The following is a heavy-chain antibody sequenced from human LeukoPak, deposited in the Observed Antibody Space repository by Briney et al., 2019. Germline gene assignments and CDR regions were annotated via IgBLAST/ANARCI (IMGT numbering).Heavy chain of an antibody. CDR3: AKGLGFWSGYYTPFDY. D-gene: IGHD3-3*01. CDR1: GFTFSSYA. Sequence: GGSLRLSCAASGFTFSSYAMSWVRQTPGKGLEWVSGITASGGSTYHADSVKGRFTISRDNSINSLNLQMNNLRAEDTAIYYCAKGLGFWSGYYTPFDYWGQGSSVTVSS. CDR2: ITASGGST. J-gene: IGHJ4*02. V-gene: IGHV3-23*01.